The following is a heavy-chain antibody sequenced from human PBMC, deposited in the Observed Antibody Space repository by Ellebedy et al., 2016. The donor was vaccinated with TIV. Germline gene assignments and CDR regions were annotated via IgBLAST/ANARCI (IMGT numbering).Heavy chain of an antibody. D-gene: IGHD3-10*01. Sequence: SETLSLTCTVSGGSISGHYWSWVRQPPGKGLEYIGYIFNSGGASYNPSLKSRVTISVDTSKSQFSLKLSSVTAADTAVYYCARRGFLDVWGKGTTVTVSS. J-gene: IGHJ6*04. CDR1: GGSISGHY. V-gene: IGHV4-59*11. CDR2: IFNSGGA. CDR3: ARRGFLDV.